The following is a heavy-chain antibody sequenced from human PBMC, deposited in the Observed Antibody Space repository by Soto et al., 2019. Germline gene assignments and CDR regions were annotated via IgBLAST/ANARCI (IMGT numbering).Heavy chain of an antibody. CDR3: AREATLRGAPIDY. CDR1: GFTFSSYS. CDR2: ISSSSSTI. J-gene: IGHJ4*02. Sequence: LRLSCAASGFTFSSYSMNWVRQAPGKGLEWVSYISSSSSTIYYADSVKGRFTISRDNAKNSLHLQMNSLRDEDTAVYYCAREATLRGAPIDYWGQGTLVTVSS. V-gene: IGHV3-48*02. D-gene: IGHD3-10*01.